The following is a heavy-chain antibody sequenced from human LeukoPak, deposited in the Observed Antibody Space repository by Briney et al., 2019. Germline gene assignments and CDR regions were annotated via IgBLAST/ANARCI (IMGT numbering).Heavy chain of an antibody. D-gene: IGHD4-17*01. CDR3: TRDTGTTGEVKFDP. CDR2: IYTSGST. Sequence: SEALSLTCTVSGNSFGDYYWSWIRQPAGKGLEWIGRIYTSGSTTYNPSLKSRVTMSVDTSKSQFSLNLMSVTAADTAVYYCTRDTGTTGEVKFDPWGQGTLVTVSS. CDR1: GNSFGDYY. V-gene: IGHV4-4*07. J-gene: IGHJ5*02.